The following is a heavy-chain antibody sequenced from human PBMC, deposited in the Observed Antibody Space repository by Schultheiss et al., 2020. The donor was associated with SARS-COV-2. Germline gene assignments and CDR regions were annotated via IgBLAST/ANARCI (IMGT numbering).Heavy chain of an antibody. CDR1: GFTFSSYA. J-gene: IGHJ3*02. CDR3: AKDYYDSSGYPDAFDI. V-gene: IGHV3-30*18. Sequence: GGSLRLSCAASGFTFSSYAMHWVRQAPGKGLEWVAFISYDGSNKYYADAVKGRFTISRDNSKNTLYLQMNSLRAEDKAVYYCAKDYYDSSGYPDAFDIWGQETMVTFSS. CDR2: ISYDGSNK. D-gene: IGHD3-22*01.